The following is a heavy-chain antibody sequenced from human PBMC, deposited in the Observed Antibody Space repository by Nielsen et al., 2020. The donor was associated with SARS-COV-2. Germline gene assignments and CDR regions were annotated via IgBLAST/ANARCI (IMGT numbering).Heavy chain of an antibody. CDR1: GFTFSSYG. CDR3: AREAFNWGLETDF. D-gene: IGHD7-27*01. V-gene: IGHV3-33*01. J-gene: IGHJ4*02. Sequence: GGSLRLSCAASGFTFSSYGMHWVRQAPGKGLEWVAVIWYDGSNKYYADSVKGRFTISRDNSKNMLYLQMNSLGAEDTAVYYCAREAFNWGLETDFWGQGTLVTVSS. CDR2: IWYDGSNK.